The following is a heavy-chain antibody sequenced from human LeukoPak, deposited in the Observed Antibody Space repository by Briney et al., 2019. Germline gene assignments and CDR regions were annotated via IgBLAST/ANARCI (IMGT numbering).Heavy chain of an antibody. CDR1: GFTFSSYG. CDR2: ISYDGSNK. V-gene: IGHV3-30*18. J-gene: IGHJ3*02. Sequence: GGSLRLSCAASGFTFSSYGMHWVRQAPGKGLEWVAVISYDGSNKYNADSVKGRFTISRDNSKNTLYLQMNSLRAEDTAVYYCAKGQAFDIWGQGTMVTVSS. CDR3: AKGQAFDI.